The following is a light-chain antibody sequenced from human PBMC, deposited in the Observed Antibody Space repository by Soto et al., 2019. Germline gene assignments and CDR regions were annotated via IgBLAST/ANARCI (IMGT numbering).Light chain of an antibody. J-gene: IGLJ2*01. CDR3: SSYTSSSTVV. V-gene: IGLV2-14*03. CDR2: DVS. CDR1: SSDIGAYNY. Sequence: QSVLTQPASVSGSPGQSITISCTGTSSDIGAYNYVSWYQQRPGKVPKLMIYDVSNRPSGVSNRFSGSKSGHTASLTISGLQAEDEADYYCSSYTSSSTVVFGGGTKLTVL.